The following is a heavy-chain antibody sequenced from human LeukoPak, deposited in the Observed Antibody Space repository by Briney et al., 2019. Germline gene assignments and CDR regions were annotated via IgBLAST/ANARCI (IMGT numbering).Heavy chain of an antibody. V-gene: IGHV4-39*01. J-gene: IGHJ4*02. D-gene: IGHD2-15*01. CDR3: ARTNGRGNFDY. CDR1: GASISSTTYY. Sequence: SETLSLTCTVSGASISSTTYYWGWIRPPPGKGLEWFGSIYYSGSTYYNPSLKSRVTISVDTSKNQFSLKLSSVTAADTAVYYCARTNGRGNFDYWGQGILVTVSS. CDR2: IYYSGST.